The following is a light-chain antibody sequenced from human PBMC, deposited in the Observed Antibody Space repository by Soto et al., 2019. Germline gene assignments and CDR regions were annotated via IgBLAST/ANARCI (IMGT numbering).Light chain of an antibody. CDR1: QSVSVY. J-gene: IGKJ1*01. Sequence: NLLAQSPGPLSLSPGGRTTLSCRASQSVSVYLAWFQQKPGQPPRLLIYDASKRATGIPPRFRGSGSTTDFTLTVSSLEPEDFAVYYCHQRSNGPPWTFGQGTKVDIK. CDR3: HQRSNGPPWT. CDR2: DAS. V-gene: IGKV3-11*01.